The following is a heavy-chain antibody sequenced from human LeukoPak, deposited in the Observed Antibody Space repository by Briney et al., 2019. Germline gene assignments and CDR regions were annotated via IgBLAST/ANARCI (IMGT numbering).Heavy chain of an antibody. CDR3: ATPRAMSTRDFDH. CDR1: GFTFSNYD. D-gene: IGHD1-1*01. CDR2: FSGSGGGS. Sequence: PGGSLRLSCATSGFTFSNYDVTSVRQAPGWGLEWVSGFSGSGGGSYSADSGKGRFTISPDNSKNMLYLQMNRLRGEDTAVYYCATPRAMSTRDFDHWGQGTLVTVSS. V-gene: IGHV3-23*01. J-gene: IGHJ4*02.